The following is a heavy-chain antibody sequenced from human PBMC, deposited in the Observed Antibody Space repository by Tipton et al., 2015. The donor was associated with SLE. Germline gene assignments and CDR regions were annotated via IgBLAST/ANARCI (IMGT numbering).Heavy chain of an antibody. CDR3: AKTSRTRYYFDC. CDR1: GYTFTSYD. CDR2: MNPNSGNT. J-gene: IGHJ4*02. Sequence: QLVQSGAEVKKPGASVKVSCKASGYTFTSYDINWVRQATGQGLEWMGWMNPNSGNTGYAQKFQGRVTMTRNTSVSTAYMELNSLRAEDTAVYYCAKTSRTRYYFDCWGQGTLVTVSS. D-gene: IGHD1-1*01. V-gene: IGHV1-8*02.